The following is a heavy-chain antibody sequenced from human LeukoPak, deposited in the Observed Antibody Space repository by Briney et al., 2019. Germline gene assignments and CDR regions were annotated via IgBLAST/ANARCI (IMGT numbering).Heavy chain of an antibody. V-gene: IGHV1-2*02. J-gene: IGHJ4*02. D-gene: IGHD3-10*01. CDR2: INPNSGGT. Sequence: GASVKVSCKASGYTFTGYYMHWVRQAPGQGLEWMGWINPNSGGTNYAQKFQGRVTMTRDTSISTAYMELSRLRSDDTAVYYCARGGRRITTVRGVMGCDYWGQGTLVTVSS. CDR1: GYTFTGYY. CDR3: ARGGRRITTVRGVMGCDY.